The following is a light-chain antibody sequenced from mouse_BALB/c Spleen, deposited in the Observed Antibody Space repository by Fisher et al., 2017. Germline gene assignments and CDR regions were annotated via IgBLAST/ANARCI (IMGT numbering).Light chain of an antibody. CDR3: HQWSSYPRT. J-gene: IGKJ1*01. V-gene: IGKV4-71*01. CDR2: ATS. CDR1: SSVNY. Sequence: IVITQTTAIMSASLGEEITLTCSASSSVNYMHWYQQKPGSSPKLWIYATSKLALGVPACFSGSGSGTSYSLTISSMVAEDATSYFCHQWSSYPRTFGGGTKLEIK.